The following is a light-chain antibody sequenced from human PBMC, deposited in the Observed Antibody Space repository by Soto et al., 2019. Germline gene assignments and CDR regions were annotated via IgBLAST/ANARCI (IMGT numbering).Light chain of an antibody. V-gene: IGKV3-11*01. CDR2: DAS. J-gene: IGKJ1*01. CDR1: QSISSY. CDR3: QQRSNWLWT. Sequence: TQSPSSLSASVGDRVTITCRASQSISSYLNWYQQKPGQAPRLLIYDASNRATGIPARFSGSGSGTDFTLTISSLEPEDFAVYYCQQRSNWLWTFGQGTKVEIK.